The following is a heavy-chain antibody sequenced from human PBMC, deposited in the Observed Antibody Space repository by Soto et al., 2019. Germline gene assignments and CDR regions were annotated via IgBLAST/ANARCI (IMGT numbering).Heavy chain of an antibody. CDR2: IYYSGST. Sequence: SETLSLTCTVSGGSISSSSYYWGWIRQPPGKGLEWIGSIYYSGSTYYNPSLKSRVTISVDTSKNQFSLKLSSVTAADTAVYYCACPSPDTVTILIFDYWGQGTLVTVSS. V-gene: IGHV4-39*01. CDR3: ACPSPDTVTILIFDY. J-gene: IGHJ4*02. D-gene: IGHD4-4*01. CDR1: GGSISSSSYY.